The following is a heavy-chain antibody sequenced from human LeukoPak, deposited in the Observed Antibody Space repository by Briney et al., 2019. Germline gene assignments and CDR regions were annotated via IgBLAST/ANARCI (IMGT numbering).Heavy chain of an antibody. CDR2: IYYSRST. CDR1: GGSISSSSYY. D-gene: IGHD6-19*01. Sequence: SETLSLTCTVSGGSISSSSYYWGWIRQPPGKGLEWIGSIYYSRSTYYNPSLKSRVTISVDTSKNQFSLKLSSVTAADTAVYYCARDGLAIAVAGNDAFDIWGQGTMVTVSS. J-gene: IGHJ3*02. CDR3: ARDGLAIAVAGNDAFDI. V-gene: IGHV4-39*07.